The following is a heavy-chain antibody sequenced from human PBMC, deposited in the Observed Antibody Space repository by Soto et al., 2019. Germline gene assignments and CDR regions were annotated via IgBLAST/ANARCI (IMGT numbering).Heavy chain of an antibody. V-gene: IGHV5-51*01. CDR3: ARGPTMGYYYYYMDV. CDR2: IYPGDSDT. J-gene: IGHJ6*03. CDR1: GYSFTSYC. Sequence: LVESLKISCKGSGYSFTSYCIGWVRQMPGKGLEWMGIIYPGDSDTRYSPSFQGQVTISADKSISTAYLQWSSLKASDTAMYYCARGPTMGYYYYYMDVWGKGTTVTVSS. D-gene: IGHD1-1*01.